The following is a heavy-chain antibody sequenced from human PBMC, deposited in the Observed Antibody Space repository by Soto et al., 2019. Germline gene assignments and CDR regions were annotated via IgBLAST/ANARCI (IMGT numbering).Heavy chain of an antibody. Sequence: QVQLQESGPGLVKPSQTLSLTCTVSGGSISSGGYYWSWIRQHPGKGLEWIGYIYYSGSTYYNPSIKSRVTLSVDTSKNQFSLKLSSVTAADTAVYYCARDGYCSSTSCYDHYGMDVWGQGTTVTVSS. J-gene: IGHJ6*02. D-gene: IGHD2-2*01. V-gene: IGHV4-31*03. CDR3: ARDGYCSSTSCYDHYGMDV. CDR2: IYYSGST. CDR1: GGSISSGGYY.